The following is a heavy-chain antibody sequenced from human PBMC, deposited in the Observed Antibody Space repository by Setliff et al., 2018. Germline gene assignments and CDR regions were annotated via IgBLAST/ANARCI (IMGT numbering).Heavy chain of an antibody. CDR1: GGSISGGGYY. CDR2: IYYSGST. V-gene: IGHV4-31*03. Sequence: KPSETLSLTCTVSGGSISGGGYYWSWIRQHPGKGLEWIGYIYYSGSTYYNPSLKSRVTISVDTSKNQFSLKLSSVTAADTAVYYCARSPEVGATTYYYYYYMDVWGKGTTVTVSS. D-gene: IGHD1-26*01. CDR3: ARSPEVGATTYYYYYYMDV. J-gene: IGHJ6*03.